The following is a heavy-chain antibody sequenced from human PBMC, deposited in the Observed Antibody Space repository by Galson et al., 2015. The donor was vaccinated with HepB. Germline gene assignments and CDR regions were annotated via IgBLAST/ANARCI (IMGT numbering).Heavy chain of an antibody. CDR2: IIPIFGTA. CDR1: GGTFSSYA. J-gene: IGHJ3*02. V-gene: IGHV1-69*13. CDR3: AKQFSSRDALDI. D-gene: IGHD6-13*01. Sequence: SVKVSCKASGGTFSSYAISWVRQAPGQGLEWMGGIIPIFGTANYAQKFQGRVTITADESTSTAYMELSSLRSEDTAVYYCAKQFSSRDALDIWGQGTMVTVSS.